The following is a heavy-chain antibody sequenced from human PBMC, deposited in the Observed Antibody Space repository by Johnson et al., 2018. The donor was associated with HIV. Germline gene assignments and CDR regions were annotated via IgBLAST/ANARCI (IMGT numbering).Heavy chain of an antibody. CDR1: GFTFSSYG. V-gene: IGHV3-30*02. Sequence: QVQLVESGGGLVQPGGSLRLSCVASGFTFSSYGMHWVRQAPGKGLEWVALIQYDGTKVYYADSVKGRFTSARDNSKNMLYLQMNNLRVEDTAVYYCAKDVGNYWPDAFDIWGQGAVVTVSS. CDR3: AKDVGNYWPDAFDI. J-gene: IGHJ3*02. CDR2: IQYDGTKV. D-gene: IGHD3-3*01.